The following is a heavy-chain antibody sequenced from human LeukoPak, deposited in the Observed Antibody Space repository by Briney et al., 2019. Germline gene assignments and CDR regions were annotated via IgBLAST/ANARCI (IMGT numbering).Heavy chain of an antibody. Sequence: GGSLRLSCAASGFTFSSYSLNWVRKAPGKGLEWVSSISISSNYIYYADSVKGRFTISRDNAKNSLYPQMNSLRAEDTAVYYCAALLGGPYPGYWGQGTLVTVSS. V-gene: IGHV3-21*01. J-gene: IGHJ4*02. CDR1: GFTFSSYS. D-gene: IGHD7-27*01. CDR3: AALLGGPYPGY. CDR2: ISISSNYI.